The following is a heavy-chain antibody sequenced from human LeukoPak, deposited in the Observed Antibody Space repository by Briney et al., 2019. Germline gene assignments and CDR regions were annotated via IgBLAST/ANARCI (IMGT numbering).Heavy chain of an antibody. J-gene: IGHJ4*02. V-gene: IGHV3-7*05. CDR1: GFTFSSYW. D-gene: IGHD1-14*01. Sequence: GGSLRLSCAASGFTFSSYWMTWVRQAPGKGLEWVANMKEDGSEKYYVDSVKGRFTISRDNAKNSLYLQINSLRAEDTAVYYCARGGYNNRFWGQGTLVTVSS. CDR2: MKEDGSEK. CDR3: ARGGYNNRF.